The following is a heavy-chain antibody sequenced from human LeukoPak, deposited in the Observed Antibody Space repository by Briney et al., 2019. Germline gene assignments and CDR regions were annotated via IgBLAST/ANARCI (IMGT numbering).Heavy chain of an antibody. J-gene: IGHJ5*02. CDR3: ARDRDSTSPGLGWFDP. D-gene: IGHD6-6*01. V-gene: IGHV3-21*01. Sequence: PGGSLRLSCAASGFTFSSYAMSWVRQAPGKGLEWVSSISSSSTYIYYADSMKGRFTIFRDNSKNSLYLHMNSLTVEDTAVYYCARDRDSTSPGLGWFDPWGQGTLVTVSS. CDR2: ISSSSTYI. CDR1: GFTFSSYA.